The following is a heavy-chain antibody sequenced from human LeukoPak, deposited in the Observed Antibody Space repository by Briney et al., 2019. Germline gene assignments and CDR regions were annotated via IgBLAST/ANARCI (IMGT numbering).Heavy chain of an antibody. CDR1: GGSISSGDYY. D-gene: IGHD5-18*01. V-gene: IGHV4-30-4*08. CDR2: IYYSGST. J-gene: IGHJ6*03. Sequence: SETLSLTCTVSGGSISSGDYYWSWIRQPPGKGLEWIGYIYYSGSTYYNPSLKSRVTISVDTSKNQFSLKLSSVTAADTALYYCARGLQLWLPSYYYYMDVWGKGTTVTVSS. CDR3: ARGLQLWLPSYYYYMDV.